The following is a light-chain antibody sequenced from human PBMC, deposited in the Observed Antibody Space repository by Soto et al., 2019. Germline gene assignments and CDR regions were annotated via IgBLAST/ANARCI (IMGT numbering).Light chain of an antibody. CDR1: KYDLGAYNF. Sequence: QSALTQPASVSLSPGQSITISCTGTKYDLGAYNFVSWYQQHPGKAPKRVIYEVSNRPSGVSNRFSGSKSGSTASLTISGLQTEDEADYYCSSYSSSSTPYVFGTGTKVTVL. CDR2: EVS. V-gene: IGLV2-14*01. J-gene: IGLJ1*01. CDR3: SSYSSSSTPYV.